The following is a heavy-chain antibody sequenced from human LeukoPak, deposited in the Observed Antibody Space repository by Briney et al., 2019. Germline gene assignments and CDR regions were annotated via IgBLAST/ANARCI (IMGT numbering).Heavy chain of an antibody. Sequence: GGSLRLSCAASGLTFSSYALNWVRQAPGKGLEWVSAISGSGGSTYYADSVKGRFTVSRDNSRNTLSLQMNSLRAEDTAKYYCAKVTRFCSGSGCYTYYYYGMDVWGQGTTVTVSS. D-gene: IGHD2-2*01. CDR3: AKVTRFCSGSGCYTYYYYGMDV. CDR2: ISGSGGST. CDR1: GLTFSSYA. V-gene: IGHV3-23*01. J-gene: IGHJ6*02.